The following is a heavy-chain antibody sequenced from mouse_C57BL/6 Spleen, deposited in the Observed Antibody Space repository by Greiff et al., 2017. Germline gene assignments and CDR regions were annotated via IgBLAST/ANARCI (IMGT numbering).Heavy chain of an antibody. CDR1: GYTFTSYW. CDR2: IDPSDSYT. CDR3: GSITTVVAYDV. Sequence: QVQLQQPGAELVRPGTSVKLSCKASGYTFTSYWMHWVKQRPGQGLEWIGVIDPSDSYTNYNQKFKGKATLTVDTSSSTAYMQLSSLTSEDSAVYYCGSITTVVAYDVWGTGTTVTVSS. V-gene: IGHV1-59*01. D-gene: IGHD1-1*01. J-gene: IGHJ1*03.